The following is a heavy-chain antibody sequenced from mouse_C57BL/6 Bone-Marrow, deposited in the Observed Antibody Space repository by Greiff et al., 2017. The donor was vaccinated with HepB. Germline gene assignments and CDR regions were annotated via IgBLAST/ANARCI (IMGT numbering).Heavy chain of an antibody. Sequence: VQLQQSGAELVMPGASVKLSCKASGYTFTSYWMHWVKQRPGQGLEWIGEIDPSDSYTNYNQKFKGKSTLTVDKSSSTAYMQLSSLTSEDSAVYYCARRSYYYGSSYWYFDVWGTGTTVTVSS. D-gene: IGHD1-1*01. J-gene: IGHJ1*03. V-gene: IGHV1-69*01. CDR2: IDPSDSYT. CDR1: GYTFTSYW. CDR3: ARRSYYYGSSYWYFDV.